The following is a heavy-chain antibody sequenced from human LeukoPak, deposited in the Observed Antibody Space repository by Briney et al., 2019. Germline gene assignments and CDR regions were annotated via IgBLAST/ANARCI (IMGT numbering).Heavy chain of an antibody. J-gene: IGHJ3*02. CDR1: GDSVSSNSAA. CDR2: TYYRSKWYN. Sequence: SQTLSLTCAISGDSVSSNSAAWNWIRQSPSRGLEWLGRTYYRSKWYNDYAVSVKSRITINPDTSKNQFSLQLNSVTPEDTAVYYCARGTTVVKTYHDAFDIWGQGTMVTVSS. D-gene: IGHD4-23*01. V-gene: IGHV6-1*01. CDR3: ARGTTVVKTYHDAFDI.